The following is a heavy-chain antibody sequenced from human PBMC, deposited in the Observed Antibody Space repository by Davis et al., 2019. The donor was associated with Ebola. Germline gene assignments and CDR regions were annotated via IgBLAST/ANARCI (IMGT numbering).Heavy chain of an antibody. CDR2: IFPGDSDT. CDR3: ARGAGYNDRGDGFNV. D-gene: IGHD5-24*01. CDR1: GYIFSTYW. Sequence: GESLKISCKASGYIFSTYWIGWVRQMPGKGLGWMGTIFPGDSDTRYSPSFQGQVTISADKSINTAYMQWSSLKASDTAMYYCARGAGYNDRGDGFNVWGHGTMVTVSS. V-gene: IGHV5-51*01. J-gene: IGHJ3*01.